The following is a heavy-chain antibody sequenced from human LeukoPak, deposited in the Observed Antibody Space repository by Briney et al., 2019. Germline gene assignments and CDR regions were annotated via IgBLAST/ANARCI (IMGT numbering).Heavy chain of an antibody. Sequence: ASVKVSCKASGYTFSSYAMHWVRQAPGQRLEWMGWINVGNGNTKYSQKFQGRVTITRDTSASTAYMELSSLRSEDTAVYYCARDQWELLFYYGMDVWGQGTTVTVSS. V-gene: IGHV1-3*01. CDR2: INVGNGNT. J-gene: IGHJ6*02. CDR1: GYTFSSYA. CDR3: ARDQWELLFYYGMDV. D-gene: IGHD1-26*01.